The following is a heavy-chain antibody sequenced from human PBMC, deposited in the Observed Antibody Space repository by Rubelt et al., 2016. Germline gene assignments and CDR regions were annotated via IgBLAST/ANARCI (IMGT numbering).Heavy chain of an antibody. D-gene: IGHD2-2*02. CDR1: GFTFSNAW. CDR3: AKVSGGYCSSTSCYRDV. V-gene: IGHV3-23*04. CDR2: ISGSGGST. J-gene: IGHJ6*02. Sequence: EVQLVESGGGLVKPGGSLRLSCAASGFTFSNAWMSWVRQAPGKGLEWVSAISGSGGSTYYADSVKGRFTISRDNSKNTLYLQMNSLRAEDTAVYYCAKVSGGYCSSTSCYRDVWGQGTTVTVSS.